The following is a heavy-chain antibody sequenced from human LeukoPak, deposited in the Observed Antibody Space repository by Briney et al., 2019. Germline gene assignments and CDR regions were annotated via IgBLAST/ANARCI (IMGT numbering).Heavy chain of an antibody. D-gene: IGHD3-22*01. V-gene: IGHV3-7*03. CDR2: IKQDGSEK. CDR1: GFTFGSYW. J-gene: IGHJ6*02. CDR3: ARIGYYDSSGYYYRVSPYYYYGMDV. Sequence: GGSLRLSCAASGFTFGSYWMSWVRQAPGKGLEWVANIKQDGSEKYYVDSVKGRFTISRDNAKNSLYLQMNSLRAEDTAVYYCARIGYYDSSGYYYRVSPYYYYGMDVWGQGTTVTVSS.